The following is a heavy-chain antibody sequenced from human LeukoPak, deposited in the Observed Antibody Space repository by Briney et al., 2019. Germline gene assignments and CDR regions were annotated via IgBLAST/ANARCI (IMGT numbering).Heavy chain of an antibody. J-gene: IGHJ4*02. CDR1: GFTFSSYA. CDR2: INDSGGNT. V-gene: IGHV3-23*01. CDR3: AKTSAGIRGGYFDY. Sequence: GGSLRLSCAASGFTFSSYAMRWVRQAPGKGLEWVSLINDSGGNTYYADSVKGRFTISRDNSKNTLFLQMSSLRAEDTAVYYCAKTSAGIRGGYFDYWGQGALVTVSS. D-gene: IGHD3-10*01.